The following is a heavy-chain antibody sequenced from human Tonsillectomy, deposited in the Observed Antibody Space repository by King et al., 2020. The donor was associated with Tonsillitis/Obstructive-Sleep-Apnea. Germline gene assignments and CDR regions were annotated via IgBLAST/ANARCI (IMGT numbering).Heavy chain of an antibody. J-gene: IGHJ4*02. D-gene: IGHD1-26*01. V-gene: IGHV3-48*03. Sequence: VQLVESGGGLVQPGGSLRLSCAASGFTFSRYEMNWVRQAPGKGLEWVSYIGSSGITIYYADSVKGRFTISRDNAKNSLHLQMNSLRAEDTAVYYCARDLEWELLEYWGQGTLVTVSS. CDR3: ARDLEWELLEY. CDR2: IGSSGITI. CDR1: GFTFSRYE.